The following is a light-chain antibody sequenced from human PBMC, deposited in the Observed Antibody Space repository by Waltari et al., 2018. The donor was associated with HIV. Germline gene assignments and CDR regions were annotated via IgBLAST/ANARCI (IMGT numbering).Light chain of an antibody. CDR2: EAA. V-gene: IGKV3-15*01. Sequence: EIVMTQSPPTLSVSPGQRVTLSCRASQSISAKVAWYQQRPGQAPRLLIYEAATRPPGIPARFSGSGSGTEFTLTISSLQSEDFATYFCQQYDSGPRGITFGQGTMLEIK. CDR1: QSISAK. CDR3: QQYDSGPRGIT. J-gene: IGKJ2*01.